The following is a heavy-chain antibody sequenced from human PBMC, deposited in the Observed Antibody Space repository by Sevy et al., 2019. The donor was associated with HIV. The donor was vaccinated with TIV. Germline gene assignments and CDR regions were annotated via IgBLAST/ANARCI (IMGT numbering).Heavy chain of an antibody. CDR1: GFSFSSYE. D-gene: IGHD3-22*01. CDR3: ARDLPGDSRMDV. V-gene: IGHV3-48*03. J-gene: IGHJ6*02. CDR2: ISSSGNTI. Sequence: GGSLRLSCVASGFSFSSYEMNWVRQAPGKGLEWFSYISSSGNTIYYADSVKGRFTVSRDNAKNSLYLQMNSLRGEDTAVYSCARDLPGDSRMDVWGQGTTVTVSS.